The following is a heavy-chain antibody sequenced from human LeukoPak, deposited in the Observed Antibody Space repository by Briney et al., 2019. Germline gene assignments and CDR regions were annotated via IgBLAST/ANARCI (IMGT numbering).Heavy chain of an antibody. CDR3: ARSGDYNWFDP. CDR2: ISSSSSYI. Sequence: PGGSLRLSCAASGFTFSSYSMNWVRQAPGKGLEWVSSISSSSSYIYYADSVKGRFTISRDNAKNTLYLQMDSLRAEDTAVYYCARSGDYNWFDPWGQGTLVTVSS. D-gene: IGHD7-27*01. J-gene: IGHJ5*02. CDR1: GFTFSSYS. V-gene: IGHV3-21*01.